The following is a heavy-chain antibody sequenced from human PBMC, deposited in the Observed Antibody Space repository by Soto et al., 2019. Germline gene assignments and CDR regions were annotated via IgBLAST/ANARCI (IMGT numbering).Heavy chain of an antibody. Sequence: QVQLVQSGAELKKPGSSVKVSCKASGDTFSGYPINWVRQAPGEGLEWMGRIIPVFGTTNDAQRFEGRVTFTADESTNTAYMELRGLLSEDTAVYYCARDGGFGEIKSWCPGTLVTVSS. CDR3: ARDGGFGEIKS. V-gene: IGHV1-69*18. D-gene: IGHD3-10*01. CDR2: IIPVFGTT. CDR1: GDTFSGYP. J-gene: IGHJ4*02.